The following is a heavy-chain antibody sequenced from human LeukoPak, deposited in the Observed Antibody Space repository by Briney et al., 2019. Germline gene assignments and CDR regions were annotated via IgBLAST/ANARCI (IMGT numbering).Heavy chain of an antibody. CDR2: IYPGDSDT. Sequence: GESLKISCKGSGYSFTSYWIGWVRQMPGKGLEWMGIIYPGDSDTRYSPSFQGQVTISADKSISTAYLQWSSLKASDTAMYYCARQRRDYGDYHYYYGMDVWGQGTTVTVSS. D-gene: IGHD4-17*01. CDR3: ARQRRDYGDYHYYYGMDV. V-gene: IGHV5-51*01. J-gene: IGHJ6*02. CDR1: GYSFTSYW.